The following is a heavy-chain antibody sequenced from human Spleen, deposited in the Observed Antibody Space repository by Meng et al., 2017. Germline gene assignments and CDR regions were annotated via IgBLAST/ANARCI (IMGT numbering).Heavy chain of an antibody. CDR1: GFTFSSYG. CDR3: ARDRALRFLEWLQTYNYYGMDV. J-gene: IGHJ6*02. Sequence: GESLKISCAASGFTFSSYGMHWVRQAPGKGLEWVAVIWYDGSNKYYADSVKGRFTISRDNAKNSLYLQMNSLRAEDTAVYYCARDRALRFLEWLQTYNYYGMDVWGQGTTVTVSS. D-gene: IGHD3-3*01. CDR2: IWYDGSNK. V-gene: IGHV3-33*01.